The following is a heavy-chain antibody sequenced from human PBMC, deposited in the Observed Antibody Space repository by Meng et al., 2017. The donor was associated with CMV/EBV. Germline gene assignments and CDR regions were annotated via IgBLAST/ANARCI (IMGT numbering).Heavy chain of an antibody. CDR3: ARIAAAGRFDY. J-gene: IGHJ4*02. CDR2: IYWDDDK. CDR1: GFSLSTSGVG. V-gene: IGHV2-5*02. Sequence: QMTLEDAGPTLVKPTQALTLTCTYSGFSLSTSGVGVGWIRQPPGKGLEWLALIYWDDDKRYSPSLKSRLTITKDTSKNQVVLTMTNMDPVDTATYYCARIAAAGRFDYWGQGTLVTVSS. D-gene: IGHD6-13*01.